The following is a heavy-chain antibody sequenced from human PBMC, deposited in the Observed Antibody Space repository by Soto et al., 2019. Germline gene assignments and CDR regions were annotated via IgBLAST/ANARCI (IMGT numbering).Heavy chain of an antibody. J-gene: IGHJ3*02. V-gene: IGHV3-74*01. Sequence: GGSKRLSCAAAEFTFANLWARWDSPDHWKGLVWVSLVSGVEITTDDADSVRDRLTLSRDNAKTTVYLQMNRLSVEDTALYYCAGDRRYNYGSAFDISGQGTMVTASS. CDR2: VSGVEITT. CDR1: EFTFANLW. D-gene: IGHD3-10*01. CDR3: AGDRRYNYGSAFDI.